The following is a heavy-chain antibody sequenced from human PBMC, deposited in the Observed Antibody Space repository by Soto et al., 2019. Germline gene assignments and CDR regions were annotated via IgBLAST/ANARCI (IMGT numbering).Heavy chain of an antibody. CDR1: GFTFSSYA. CDR3: AKGLAYYDTSGLDY. J-gene: IGHJ4*02. D-gene: IGHD3-22*01. Sequence: GGSLRLSCAASGFTFSSYAMSWVRQPPGKGLEWVSAISGSGASTYYADSVKGRFTISRDNSKNTLYLQMNSLRAEDTAVYYCAKGLAYYDTSGLDYWGQGTLVTVSS. V-gene: IGHV3-23*01. CDR2: ISGSGAST.